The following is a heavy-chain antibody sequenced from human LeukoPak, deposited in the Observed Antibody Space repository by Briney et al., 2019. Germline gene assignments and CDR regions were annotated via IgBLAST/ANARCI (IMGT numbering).Heavy chain of an antibody. CDR2: IKSNSRNI. D-gene: IGHD3-22*01. J-gene: IGHJ4*02. CDR3: ARVLSDYDSSGYYYGSTYYFDY. V-gene: IGHV3-21*01. Sequence: PGGSLRLSCAASGFTFTSYSMTWVRQAPGKGLEWVSSIKSNSRNIYYADTVKGRFTISRDNAKNSLYLQMNSLRSEDTAVYYCARVLSDYDSSGYYYGSTYYFDYWGQGTLVIVSS. CDR1: GFTFTSYS.